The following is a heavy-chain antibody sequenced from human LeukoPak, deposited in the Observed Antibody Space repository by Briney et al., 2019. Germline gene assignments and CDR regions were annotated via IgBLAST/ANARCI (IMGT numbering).Heavy chain of an antibody. Sequence: ASVKVSCKASGYTFTGYYMHWVRQAPGQGLEWMGRINPNSGGTNYAQKFQGRVTMTRDTSISTAYMELSRLRSDDTAVYYCARGPRGYSYGPTLVYWGQGTLVTGSS. D-gene: IGHD5-18*01. CDR2: INPNSGGT. CDR1: GYTFTGYY. CDR3: ARGPRGYSYGPTLVY. J-gene: IGHJ4*02. V-gene: IGHV1-2*06.